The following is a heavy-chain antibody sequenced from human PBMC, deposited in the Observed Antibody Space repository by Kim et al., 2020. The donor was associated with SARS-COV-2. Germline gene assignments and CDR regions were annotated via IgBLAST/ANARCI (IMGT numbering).Heavy chain of an antibody. J-gene: IGHJ5*02. D-gene: IGHD6-13*01. V-gene: IGHV3-33*01. CDR1: GFTFSSYG. Sequence: GGSLRLSCAASGFTFSSYGMHWVRQAPGKGLEWVAVIWYDGSNKYYADSVKGRFTISRDNSKNTLYLQMNSLRAEDTAVYYCAREFASWREQQAFDPWGQGTLVTVSS. CDR3: AREFASWREQQAFDP. CDR2: IWYDGSNK.